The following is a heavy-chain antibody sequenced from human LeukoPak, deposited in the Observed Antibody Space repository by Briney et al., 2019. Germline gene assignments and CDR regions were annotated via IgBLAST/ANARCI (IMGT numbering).Heavy chain of an antibody. Sequence: PSETLSLTCAVYGGSFSGYYWSWIRQPPGKGLEWIGEINHSGSTNYNPSLKSPVTISVDTSKNQFSLKLSSVTAADTAVYYCAGMNWSGYYGDDYWGQGTLVTVSS. CDR3: AGMNWSGYYGDDY. CDR2: INHSGST. CDR1: GGSFSGYY. V-gene: IGHV4-34*01. D-gene: IGHD3-3*01. J-gene: IGHJ4*02.